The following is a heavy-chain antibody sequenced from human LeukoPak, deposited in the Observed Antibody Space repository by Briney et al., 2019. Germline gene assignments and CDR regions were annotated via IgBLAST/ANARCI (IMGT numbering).Heavy chain of an antibody. D-gene: IGHD5-24*01. CDR3: AKAVDLATISVDI. CDR1: GFTFDSYG. J-gene: IGHJ3*02. Sequence: GGSLRLPCASSGFTFDSYGMNWVRQAPGKGLEWVSGISGSGVYTYYADSVKGRFTISRDNSKNTLYLVMTSLRVDDTAVYYCAKAVDLATISVDIWGQGTMVTVSS. V-gene: IGHV3-23*01. CDR2: ISGSGVYT.